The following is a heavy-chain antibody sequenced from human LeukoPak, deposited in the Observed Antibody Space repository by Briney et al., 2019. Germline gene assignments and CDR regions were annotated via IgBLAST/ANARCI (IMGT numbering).Heavy chain of an antibody. V-gene: IGHV1-18*01. CDR1: GYTFTSYG. D-gene: IGHD4-17*01. J-gene: IGHJ3*02. CDR2: ISAYNGNT. CDR3: ARGGWRTVTTRYDAFDI. Sequence: ASVTVSCKASGYTFTSYGISWVRQAPGQGLEWMGWISAYNGNTNYAQKLQGRVTMTTDTSTSTAYMELRSLRSDDTAVYYCARGGWRTVTTRYDAFDIWGQGTMVTVSS.